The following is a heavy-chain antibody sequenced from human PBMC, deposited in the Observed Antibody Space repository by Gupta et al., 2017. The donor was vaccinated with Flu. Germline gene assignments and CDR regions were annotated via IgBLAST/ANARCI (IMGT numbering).Heavy chain of an antibody. Sequence: FWTWIRQSPGKGLEWIGEINRGGSATYNPALQGRVTISVDTYNKQFSLRLMSLTAADTGVYYLARGRYSSSCSSNFDRWGLGPRVTVPS. J-gene: IGHJ4*02. V-gene: IGHV4-34*13. CDR3: ARGRYSSSCSSNFDR. CDR2: INRGGSA. D-gene: IGHD6-13*01. CDR1: F.